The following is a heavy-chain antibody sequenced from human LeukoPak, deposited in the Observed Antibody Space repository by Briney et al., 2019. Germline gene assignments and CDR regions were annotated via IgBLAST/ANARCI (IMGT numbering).Heavy chain of an antibody. CDR3: ARGRVDAFDI. V-gene: IGHV3-30-3*01. J-gene: IGHJ3*02. Sequence: PGGAPGLSCAASGFTLSSYAMHRVRQAPGKGLEWVAVISYDGSNKYYADSVKGRFTISRDNSKNTLYLQMNSLRAEDTAVYYCARGRVDAFDIWGQGTMVTVSS. CDR2: ISYDGSNK. CDR1: GFTLSSYA.